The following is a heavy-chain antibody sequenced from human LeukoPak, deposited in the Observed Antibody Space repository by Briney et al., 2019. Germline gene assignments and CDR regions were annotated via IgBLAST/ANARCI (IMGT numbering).Heavy chain of an antibody. CDR2: IYPGDSDT. V-gene: IGHV5-51*01. Sequence: GASLQISCKGSGSIFTSYWIGWVRQLPGKGLEWMGIIYPGDSDTRYSPSFQGQVTISADKSISTAYLQWSSLKASDTAMYYCARSDSSSWYLGYFDYWGQGTLVTVSS. CDR3: ARSDSSSWYLGYFDY. CDR1: GSIFTSYW. D-gene: IGHD6-13*01. J-gene: IGHJ4*02.